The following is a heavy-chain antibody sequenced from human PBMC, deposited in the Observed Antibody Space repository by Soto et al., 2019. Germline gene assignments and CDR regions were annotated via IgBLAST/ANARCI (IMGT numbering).Heavy chain of an antibody. Sequence: QVQLEESGGGAVQPGESLRLSCVASGFDLTYYAMHWVRQAPGKGLESVAVMSSDGSKIHHTDSVKGRFTISRDNSKNTLYLQMNSLRKEDTAVYFCAKHEGVGGTLGLFDYWGQGTLVSVSS. V-gene: IGHV3-30*18. CDR1: GFDLTYYA. J-gene: IGHJ4*02. D-gene: IGHD1-26*01. CDR2: MSSDGSKI. CDR3: AKHEGVGGTLGLFDY.